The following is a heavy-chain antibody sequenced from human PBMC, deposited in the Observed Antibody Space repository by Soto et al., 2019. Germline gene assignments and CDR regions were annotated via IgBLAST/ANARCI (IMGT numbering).Heavy chain of an antibody. V-gene: IGHV6-1*01. J-gene: IGHJ5*02. D-gene: IGHD3-3*01. Sequence: SQTLSLTCAISGDSVSSNSAAWNWIRQSPSRGLEWLGRTYYRSKWYNDYAVSVKSRITINPDTSKNQFSLQLNSVTPEDTAVYYCARTTYDLWSGYNNIWFDPWGQGTLVTVSS. CDR1: GDSVSSNSAA. CDR2: TYYRSKWYN. CDR3: ARTTYDLWSGYNNIWFDP.